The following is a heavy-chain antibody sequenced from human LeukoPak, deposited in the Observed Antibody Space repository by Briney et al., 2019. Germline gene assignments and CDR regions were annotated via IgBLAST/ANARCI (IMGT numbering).Heavy chain of an antibody. Sequence: GGSLRLSCAASGFTFIGYAKCWVGQAPGKGLEWVSAISGSGDSTYYADSVKGRFTISRDNSKNTLYLQMNSLRAEDTAVYYCARVWVATNDWQPCYCGQRALVTVSS. D-gene: IGHD5-24*01. CDR3: ARVWVATNDWQPCY. CDR2: ISGSGDST. CDR1: GFTFIGYA. V-gene: IGHV3-23*01. J-gene: IGHJ4*01.